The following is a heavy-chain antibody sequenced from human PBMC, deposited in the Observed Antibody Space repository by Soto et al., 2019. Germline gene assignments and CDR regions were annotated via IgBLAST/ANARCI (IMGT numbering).Heavy chain of an antibody. CDR1: GGTFSSYA. CDR3: ARGKDDSTGYYDSFDY. V-gene: IGHV1-69*13. Sequence: SVKVSCKASGGTFSSYAISWVRQAPGQGLEWMGGIIPIFGTANYAQKFQGRVTITADESTSTAYMELSSLRSEDTAVYYCARGKDDSTGYYDSFDYWGQGTLVTVSS. D-gene: IGHD3-22*01. J-gene: IGHJ4*02. CDR2: IIPIFGTA.